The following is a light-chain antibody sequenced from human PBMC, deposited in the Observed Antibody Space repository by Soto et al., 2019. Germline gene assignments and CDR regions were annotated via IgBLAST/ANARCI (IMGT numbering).Light chain of an antibody. V-gene: IGKV3-20*01. Sequence: EVVLTQSPGTLSLSPGERATLSCRASQTVSSSHLAWYQQKPGQAPRLLIYGASDRATDIPDRFSGSGSGTDITLTISRLKPEDFAVYYYKPFDSTPPKYTFGKRNKLEIK. CDR2: GAS. J-gene: IGKJ2*01. CDR3: KPFDSTPPKYT. CDR1: QTVSSSH.